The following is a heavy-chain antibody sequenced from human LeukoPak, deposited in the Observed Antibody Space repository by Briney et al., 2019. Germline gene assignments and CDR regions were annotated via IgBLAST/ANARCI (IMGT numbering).Heavy chain of an antibody. CDR2: IYYSEST. D-gene: IGHD1-26*01. J-gene: IGHJ4*02. V-gene: IGHV4-39*01. CDR1: GGSISSSGYY. Sequence: SETLSLTCTASGGSISSSGYYWGWIRQPPGKGMEWIGSIYYSESTYYNPSLKSRVTMSVDTSKYQFSLKVSSVTAADTAVYYCARHRAGAGKYFDYWGQGTLVTVSS. CDR3: ARHRAGAGKYFDY.